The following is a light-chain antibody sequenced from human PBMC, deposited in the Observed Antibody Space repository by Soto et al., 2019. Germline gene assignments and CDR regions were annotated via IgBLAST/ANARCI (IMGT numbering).Light chain of an antibody. CDR1: NSDVGAYNY. J-gene: IGLJ2*01. V-gene: IGLV2-8*01. CDR3: SSFAGAPVI. Sequence: QAVVTQPPSASGSPGQSVTIPCTGTNSDVGAYNYVSWYQQYPGKVPKLIIYEVNKRPSWVPDRISGSKSGNTASLTVSGLQAEDEADYYCSSFAGAPVIFGGGTKLTVL. CDR2: EVN.